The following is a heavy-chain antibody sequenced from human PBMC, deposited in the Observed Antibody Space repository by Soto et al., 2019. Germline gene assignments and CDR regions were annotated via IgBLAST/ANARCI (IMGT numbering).Heavy chain of an antibody. V-gene: IGHV4-61*08. Sequence: PSETLSLTCTVSGGSISSGDYYWSWIRQPPGKGLEWIGYIYYSGSTNYNPSLKSRVTISVDTSKNQFSLKLSSVTAADTAVYYCARVSSGYDFWSGYRSYFDYWGQGTLVTVSS. D-gene: IGHD3-3*01. J-gene: IGHJ4*02. CDR2: IYYSGST. CDR1: GGSISSGDYY. CDR3: ARVSSGYDFWSGYRSYFDY.